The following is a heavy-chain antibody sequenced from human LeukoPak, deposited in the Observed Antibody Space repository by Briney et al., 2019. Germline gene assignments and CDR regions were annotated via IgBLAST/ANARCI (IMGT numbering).Heavy chain of an antibody. Sequence: PSETLSLTCTVSGYSISSGYYWGWIRQPPGKGLEWIGYIYHSGSTYYNPSLKSRFTLSGDTSKNQFSLNLSSVTAADTAVYYCARGVREKTRGFLIYYYYYYLDVWGKGITV. CDR3: ARGVREKTRGFLIYYYYYYLDV. CDR1: GYSISSGYY. D-gene: IGHD3-10*01. CDR2: IYHSGST. J-gene: IGHJ6*03. V-gene: IGHV4-38-2*02.